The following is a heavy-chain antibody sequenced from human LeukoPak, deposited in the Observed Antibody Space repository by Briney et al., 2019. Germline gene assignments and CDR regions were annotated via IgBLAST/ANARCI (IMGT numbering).Heavy chain of an antibody. J-gene: IGHJ4*02. CDR3: ARDLYSSSGDY. D-gene: IGHD6-13*01. CDR1: GGSISSSSYY. Sequence: SETLSLTCTVSGGSISSSSYYWGWIRQPPGKGLEWIGSIYYSGSTYYNPSLKSRVTISVDTSKNQFSLKLSSVTAADTAVYYCARDLYSSSGDYWGQGTLVTVSS. CDR2: IYYSGST. V-gene: IGHV4-39*07.